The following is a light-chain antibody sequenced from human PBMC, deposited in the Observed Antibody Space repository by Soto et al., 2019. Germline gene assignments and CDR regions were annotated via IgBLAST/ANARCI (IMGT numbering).Light chain of an antibody. CDR2: GNN. V-gene: IGLV1-40*01. Sequence: QSVLTQPPSVSEAPGQRVTISCTGSSANIGAAYNVDWYQQLPGTAPKLLIYGNNNRPSGVPARFSGSKSGTSASLAIAGLQAEDEGDYYCQYYESSLSGYVFGTGTTVTVL. J-gene: IGLJ1*01. CDR3: QYYESSLSGYV. CDR1: SANIGAAYN.